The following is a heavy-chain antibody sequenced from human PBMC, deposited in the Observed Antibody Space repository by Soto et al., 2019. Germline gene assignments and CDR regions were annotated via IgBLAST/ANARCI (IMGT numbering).Heavy chain of an antibody. V-gene: IGHV3-15*07. CDR2: IKSKTDGGTT. CDR1: GFTFSNAW. CDR3: KVITTRPPIDY. D-gene: IGHD3-22*01. Sequence: GGSLRLSCAASGFTFSNAWMNWVRQVPGKGLEWVGRIKSKTDGGTTDYAAPVKGRFTISRDDSKNTLYLQMNSLKTEDTAVYYCKVITTRPPIDYWGQGTLVTVSS. J-gene: IGHJ4*02.